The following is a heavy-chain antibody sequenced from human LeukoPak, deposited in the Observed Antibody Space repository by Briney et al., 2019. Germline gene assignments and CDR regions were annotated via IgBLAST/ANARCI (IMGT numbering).Heavy chain of an antibody. J-gene: IGHJ4*02. D-gene: IGHD4-17*01. Sequence: ASVRVSCKASGYTFTSYGISWVRQAPGQGLEWMGWISAYNGNTNYAQKLQGRVTVTTDTSTSSAYMELRSLSSDDTAVYYCARTNGDYLGEYYSDYWGQGTLVTVSS. V-gene: IGHV1-18*01. CDR2: ISAYNGNT. CDR3: ARTNGDYLGEYYSDY. CDR1: GYTFTSYG.